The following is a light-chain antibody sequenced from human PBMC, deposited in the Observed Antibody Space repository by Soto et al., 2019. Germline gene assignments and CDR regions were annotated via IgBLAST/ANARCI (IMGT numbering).Light chain of an antibody. CDR2: YNT. CDR3: QVCDSSNDHVI. V-gene: IGLV3-21*04. J-gene: IGLJ2*01. Sequence: SYELTQPPSVSVAPGKTARIPCGGNNIGSKGVHWYQQKSGQAPVLVIYYNTDRPSGIPERFSGSNSGNTATLTISRVEAGDEADYDCQVCDSSNDHVIFGGGTKLTVL. CDR1: NIGSKG.